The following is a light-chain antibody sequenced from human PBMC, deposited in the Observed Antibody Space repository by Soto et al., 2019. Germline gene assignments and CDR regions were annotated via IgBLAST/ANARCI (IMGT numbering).Light chain of an antibody. V-gene: IGKV4-1*01. CDR3: QQYYTTPVT. CDR2: WAS. J-gene: IGKJ1*01. Sequence: DIVMTQSPDSLAVSLGERATINCRSSQTVLHGSNYLAWYQQKPGQPPKLLIYWASTRESGVPDRFSGSGSGTDFTLTTSSLQAEDVAVYYCQQYYTTPVTFGQGTKVELK. CDR1: QTVLHGSNY.